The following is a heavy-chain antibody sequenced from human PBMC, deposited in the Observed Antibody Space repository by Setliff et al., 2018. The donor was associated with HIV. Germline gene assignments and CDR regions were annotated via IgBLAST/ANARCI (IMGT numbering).Heavy chain of an antibody. CDR1: GGSISSGGYY. J-gene: IGHJ3*01. Sequence: PSETLSLTCTVSGGSISSGGYYWSWIRQHPGKGLEWIGYIYYSGSTYYNPSLKSRVSISVDKSKKQFSLKLSSVTAADTAMYYCARSIAVINDAFDLWGQGTMVTVSS. CDR2: IYYSGST. CDR3: ARSIAVINDAFDL. D-gene: IGHD6-19*01. V-gene: IGHV4-31*03.